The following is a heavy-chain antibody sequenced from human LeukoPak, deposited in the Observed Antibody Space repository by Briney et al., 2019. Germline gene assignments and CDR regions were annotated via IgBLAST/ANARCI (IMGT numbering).Heavy chain of an antibody. Sequence: SETLSLTCAVYGGSFNGYYWSWIRQPPGKGLEWIGEINHSGSTNYNPSLKSRATISIDTSTNQFSLNLRSVTAADTAVYFCARDNPRTEGYSSGSAFDFWGQGILVTVSS. CDR3: ARDNPRTEGYSSGSAFDF. D-gene: IGHD6-19*01. CDR1: GGSFNGYY. V-gene: IGHV4-34*01. CDR2: INHSGST. J-gene: IGHJ4*02.